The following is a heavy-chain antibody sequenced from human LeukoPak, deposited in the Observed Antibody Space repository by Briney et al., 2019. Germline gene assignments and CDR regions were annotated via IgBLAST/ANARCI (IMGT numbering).Heavy chain of an antibody. CDR1: GYTFTNYW. D-gene: IGHD4-17*01. CDR2: NYPGDSDT. CDR3: ARRMYGDYQDYFDF. Sequence: GESLRISCQGSGYTFTNYWIGWVRQMSGKGLEWMGINYPGDSDTRYSPSFQGQVTISADKSISTAYLQWSSLKASDTAVYYCARRMYGDYQDYFDFWGQGTLVTVSS. J-gene: IGHJ4*02. V-gene: IGHV5-51*01.